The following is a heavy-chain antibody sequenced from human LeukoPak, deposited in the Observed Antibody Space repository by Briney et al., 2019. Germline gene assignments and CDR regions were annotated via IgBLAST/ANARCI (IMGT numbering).Heavy chain of an antibody. CDR2: INPSGGST. Sequence: ASVKVSCKASGYTFTGYYMHWVRQAPGQGLEWMGIINPSGGSTSYAQKFQGRVTMTRDMSTSTVYMELSSLRSEDTAVYYCARTVHSGSYLAWFDPWGQGTLVTVSS. V-gene: IGHV1-46*01. D-gene: IGHD1-26*01. J-gene: IGHJ5*02. CDR3: ARTVHSGSYLAWFDP. CDR1: GYTFTGYY.